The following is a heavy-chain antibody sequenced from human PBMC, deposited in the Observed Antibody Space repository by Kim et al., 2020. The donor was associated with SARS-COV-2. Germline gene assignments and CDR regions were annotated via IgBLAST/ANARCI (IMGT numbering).Heavy chain of an antibody. J-gene: IGHJ6*02. Sequence: SGPTLVNPTQTLTLTCTFSGFSLSTSGMCVSWIRQPPGKALEWLALIDWDDDKYYSTSLKTRLTISKDTSKNQVVLTMTNMDPVDTATYYCARYTMVRGAPSGMDVWGQGTTVTVSS. D-gene: IGHD3-10*01. CDR1: GFSLSTSGMC. CDR2: IDWDDDK. V-gene: IGHV2-70*01. CDR3: ARYTMVRGAPSGMDV.